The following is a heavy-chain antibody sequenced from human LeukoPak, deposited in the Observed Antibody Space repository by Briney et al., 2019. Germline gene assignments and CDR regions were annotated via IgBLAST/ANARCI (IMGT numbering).Heavy chain of an antibody. CDR2: IYTGGST. CDR3: ARDQGYCSGGSCYPGSFDY. J-gene: IGHJ4*02. D-gene: IGHD2-15*01. V-gene: IGHV3-66*01. CDR1: GFTVSSNY. Sequence: PGGSLRLSCAASGFTVSSNYMSWVRQAPGKGLEWVSVIYTGGSTYYADSVKGRFTISRDNSKNTLYLQMNSLRAEDTAVYFCARDQGYCSGGSCYPGSFDYWGQGTLVTVSS.